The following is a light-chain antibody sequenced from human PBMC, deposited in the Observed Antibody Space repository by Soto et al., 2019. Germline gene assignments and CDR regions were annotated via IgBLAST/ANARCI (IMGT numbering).Light chain of an antibody. Sequence: QSALTQPRSVSGSPGQSVTISCTGTSSDVGTYNYVSWYQQHPGKAPKLMIYDVSKRPSGVPGRFSGSKSGNTASLTISGLQAEDEADYYCFSYAGYYTFVFGGGTKLTVL. CDR1: SSDVGTYNY. V-gene: IGLV2-11*01. CDR2: DVS. J-gene: IGLJ2*01. CDR3: FSYAGYYTFV.